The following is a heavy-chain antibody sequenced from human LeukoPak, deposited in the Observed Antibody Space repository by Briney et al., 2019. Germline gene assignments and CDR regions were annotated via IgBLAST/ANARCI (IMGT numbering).Heavy chain of an antibody. Sequence: PGGSLRLFCAASGFTFSSYSMNWVRQAPGKGLEWVSYISSSSSTIYYADSVKGRFTISRDNAKNSLYLQMNSLRAEDTAVYYCARDGLLWFGELFPYYFDYWGQGTLVTVSS. V-gene: IGHV3-48*01. CDR3: ARDGLLWFGELFPYYFDY. CDR2: ISSSSSTI. CDR1: GFTFSSYS. D-gene: IGHD3-10*01. J-gene: IGHJ4*02.